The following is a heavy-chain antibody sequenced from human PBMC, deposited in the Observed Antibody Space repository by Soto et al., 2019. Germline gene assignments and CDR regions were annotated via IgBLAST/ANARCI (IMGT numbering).Heavy chain of an antibody. J-gene: IGHJ5*02. CDR1: GYSFTSYW. CDR2: IYPGDSDT. CDR3: ARLSDYDFWSGYGTNRFDP. V-gene: IGHV5-51*01. D-gene: IGHD3-3*01. Sequence: PGESLKISCKGSGYSFTSYWIGWVRQMPGKGLEWMGIIYPGDSDTRYSPSFQGQVTISADKSISTAYLQWSGLKASDTAMYYCARLSDYDFWSGYGTNRFDPWGQGTLVT.